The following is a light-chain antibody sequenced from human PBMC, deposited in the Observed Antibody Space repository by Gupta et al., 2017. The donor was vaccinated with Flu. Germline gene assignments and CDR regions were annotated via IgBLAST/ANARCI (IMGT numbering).Light chain of an antibody. CDR3: QQYGRSPWT. CDR1: QSVSRSY. CDR2: GAS. J-gene: IGKJ1*01. Sequence: TQSPGNLSLSPGERATLSCRASQSVSRSYLAWYQQKPGQAPRLLIYGASSRATGIPDRFSGSGSGTDFILTISRLEPEDFAVYYCQQYGRSPWTFGQGTKVEIK. V-gene: IGKV3-20*01.